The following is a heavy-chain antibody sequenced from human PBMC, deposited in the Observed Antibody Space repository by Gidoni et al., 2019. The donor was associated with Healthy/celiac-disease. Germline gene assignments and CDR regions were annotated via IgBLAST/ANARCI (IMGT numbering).Heavy chain of an antibody. CDR1: GFTFDDYA. CDR2: ISWNSGSI. D-gene: IGHD6-19*01. V-gene: IGHV3-9*01. Sequence: EVQLVESGGGLVQPGRSLRLSCAASGFTFDDYAMHWVRQAPGKGLEWVSGISWNSGSIGYADSVKGRFTISRDNAKNSLYLQMNSLRAEDTALYYCAKDMNGSVGRADAFDIWGQGTMVTVSS. CDR3: AKDMNGSVGRADAFDI. J-gene: IGHJ3*02.